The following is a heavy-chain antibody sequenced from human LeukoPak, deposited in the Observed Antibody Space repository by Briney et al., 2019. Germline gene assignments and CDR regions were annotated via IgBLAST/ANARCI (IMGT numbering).Heavy chain of an antibody. D-gene: IGHD6-13*01. Sequence: SVKVSCKASGGTFSSYAISWVRQAPGQGLEWMGRIIPIFGIANYAQKFQGRVTITADKSTSTAYMELSSLRSEDTAVYYCARDDGAAAGPSDYWSQGTLVTVSS. CDR3: ARDDGAAAGPSDY. CDR2: IIPIFGIA. CDR1: GGTFSSYA. V-gene: IGHV1-69*04. J-gene: IGHJ4*02.